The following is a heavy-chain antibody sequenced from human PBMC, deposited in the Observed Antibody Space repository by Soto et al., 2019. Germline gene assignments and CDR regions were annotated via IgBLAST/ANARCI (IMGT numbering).Heavy chain of an antibody. CDR3: ARVGRYFDWLSPNYGMDV. CDR2: IIPIFGTA. J-gene: IGHJ6*02. Sequence: QVQLVQSGAEVKKPGSSVKVSCKASGGTFSSYAISWVRQAPGQGLEWMGGIIPIFGTANYAQKLQGRVTITADESTSTAYMELSSLRSEDTAVYYCARVGRYFDWLSPNYGMDVWGQGTTVTVSS. D-gene: IGHD3-9*01. V-gene: IGHV1-69*12. CDR1: GGTFSSYA.